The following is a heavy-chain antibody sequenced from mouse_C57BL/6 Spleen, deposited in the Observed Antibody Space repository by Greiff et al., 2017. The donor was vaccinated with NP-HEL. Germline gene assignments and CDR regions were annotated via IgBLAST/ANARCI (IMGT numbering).Heavy chain of an antibody. D-gene: IGHD1-1*01. J-gene: IGHJ1*03. Sequence: EVQLQQSGTVLARPGASVKMSCKTSGYTFTSYWMHWVKQRPGQGLEWIGAIYPGNSDTSYNQKFKGKAKLTAVTSASTAYMELSSLTNEDSAVYYGTSHGSSYTWYFDVWGTGTTVTVSS. CDR1: GYTFTSYW. CDR2: IYPGNSDT. V-gene: IGHV1-5*01. CDR3: TSHGSSYTWYFDV.